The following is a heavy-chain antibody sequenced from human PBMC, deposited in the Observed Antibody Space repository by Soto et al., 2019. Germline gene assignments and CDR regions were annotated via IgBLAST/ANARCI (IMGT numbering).Heavy chain of an antibody. Sequence: QGLEWMGWINPNSGGTNYAQKFQGWVTMTRDTSISIAYMELSRLRSDDTAVYFCVSRDCTNGVCQEAAFDIRGHGTIVTGSS. V-gene: IGHV1-2*04. CDR3: VSRDCTNGVCQEAAFDI. CDR2: INPNSGGT. J-gene: IGHJ3*02. D-gene: IGHD2-8*01.